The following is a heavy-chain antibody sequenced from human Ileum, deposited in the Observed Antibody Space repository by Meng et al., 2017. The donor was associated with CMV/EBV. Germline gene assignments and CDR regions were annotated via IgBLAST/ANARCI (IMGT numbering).Heavy chain of an antibody. CDR2: MYYGGST. CDR3: ARDWGIGYYYTDV. V-gene: IGHV4-39*07. Sequence: QLQLPESGPGLVKPSETLSLTCTVPGTSLSTSTFYWGWIRQSPGKGLEWIASMYYGGSTYYNTSLKSRVTISIDTSKNQVSLKVTSVTAADTAVYYCARDWGIGYYYTDVWGKGTTVTVSS. CDR1: GTSLSTSTFY. J-gene: IGHJ6*03. D-gene: IGHD3-16*01.